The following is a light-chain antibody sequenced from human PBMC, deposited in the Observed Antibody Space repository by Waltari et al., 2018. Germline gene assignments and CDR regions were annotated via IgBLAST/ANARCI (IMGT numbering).Light chain of an antibody. CDR1: SSDVGGYNY. V-gene: IGLV2-8*01. J-gene: IGLJ3*02. Sequence: QSALTQPPSASGSPGQSVTISCTGTSSDVGGYNYVYWYQQHPGKAPKLMIYEVSKRHSGVPVLCSGSKSGNTASLSVCGLQAEDDADYYCSSYAGNDNVEVFGGGTKLTVL. CDR3: SSYAGNDNVEV. CDR2: EVS.